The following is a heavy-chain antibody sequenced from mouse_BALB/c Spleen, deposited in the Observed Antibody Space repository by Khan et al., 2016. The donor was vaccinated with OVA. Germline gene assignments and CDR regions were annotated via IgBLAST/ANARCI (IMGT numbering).Heavy chain of an antibody. CDR1: GYAFTSHN. D-gene: IGHD3-1*01. V-gene: IGHV1S135*01. J-gene: IGHJ2*01. CDR3: TRYPSSGTDY. Sequence: VQLQQSGPELVKPGASVKVSCKASGYAFTSHNMFWVKQSHGKSLEWIGYIDPYNGGTDYNQKFRGKATLTVDKSSSTAYMHLNSLTSEDSAVYYCTRYPSSGTDYWGQGTTLTVSS. CDR2: IDPYNGGT.